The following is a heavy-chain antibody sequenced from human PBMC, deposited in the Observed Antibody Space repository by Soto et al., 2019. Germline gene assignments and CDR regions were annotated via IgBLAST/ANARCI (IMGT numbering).Heavy chain of an antibody. CDR2: ISAYNGNT. V-gene: IGHV1-18*01. CDR3: ARRGGMVRGVIRHADDY. D-gene: IGHD3-10*01. CDR1: GYTFTSYG. Sequence: QVQLVQSGAEVKKPGASVKVSCKASGYTFTSYGISWVRQAPGQGLEWMGWISAYNGNTNYAQKLQGRVTMTTDTATSTAYMERRSLRSDDTAVYYGARRGGMVRGVIRHADDYWGQGTLVTVSS. J-gene: IGHJ4*02.